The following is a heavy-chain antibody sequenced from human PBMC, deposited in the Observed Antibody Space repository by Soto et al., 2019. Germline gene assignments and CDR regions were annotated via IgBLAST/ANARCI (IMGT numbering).Heavy chain of an antibody. J-gene: IGHJ5*02. CDR3: ARAWTATAGWANWFDR. D-gene: IGHD6-13*01. CDR1: GGSISGEGYY. V-gene: IGHV4-31*03. Sequence: QVQLQESGPGLVEPSQTLSLTCTVSGGSISGEGYYWSWIRQYSGRGLEWIGYIHYSGSTYSNPSLKSRVTISVATSKTQFFLKLPSVTAADTAVYYCARAWTATAGWANWFDRWGQGTLVTVSS. CDR2: IHYSGST.